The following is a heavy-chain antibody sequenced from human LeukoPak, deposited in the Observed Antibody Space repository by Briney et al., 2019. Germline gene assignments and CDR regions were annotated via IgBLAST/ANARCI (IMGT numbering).Heavy chain of an antibody. Sequence: SETLSLTCTVSGGSISRTGYYWGWIRQSPGKGLEWLGSIYYTGTIFYNPSLTSRVTISVDTAKNQLSLEVTAVTDAGRAVYYCARDSDYSGYDWFVCWGQGTLVTVSS. CDR1: GGSISRTGYY. V-gene: IGHV4-39*02. CDR2: IYYTGTI. D-gene: IGHD5-12*01. CDR3: ARDSDYSGYDWFVC. J-gene: IGHJ4*02.